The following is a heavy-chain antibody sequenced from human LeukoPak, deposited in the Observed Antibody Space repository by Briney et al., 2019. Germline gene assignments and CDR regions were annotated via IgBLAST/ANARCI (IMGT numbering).Heavy chain of an antibody. CDR3: ASSCAR. J-gene: IGHJ4*02. Sequence: GGSLRLSCADSGLSSKIAWVRWIRQAPGRGLEWVGSIKNNTDGGITYYAETVKGRFTISRNDSKNTVYLQMNNLKTGETAVYYCASSCARWGQGTLVTVAS. CDR1: GLSSKIAW. V-gene: IGHV3-15*01. D-gene: IGHD2-21*01. CDR2: IKNNTDGGIT.